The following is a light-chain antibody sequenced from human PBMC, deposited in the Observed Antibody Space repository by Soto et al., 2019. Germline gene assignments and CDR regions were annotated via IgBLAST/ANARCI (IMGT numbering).Light chain of an antibody. CDR2: GVS. CDR1: RSDIGSYNY. Sequence: QSALTQPASVSGSPGQSITISCSGTRSDIGSYNYVAWYQQFPGKTPKILIYGVSNRPSGVSSRFSGSKSGNTASLTISGLQAEDEADYYCISYTGSSTSYLFGSGTKLTVL. V-gene: IGLV2-14*01. J-gene: IGLJ1*01. CDR3: ISYTGSSTSYL.